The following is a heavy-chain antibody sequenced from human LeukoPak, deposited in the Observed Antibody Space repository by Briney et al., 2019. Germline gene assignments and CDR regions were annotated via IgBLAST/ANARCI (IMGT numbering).Heavy chain of an antibody. Sequence: GGSLRLSCAASGFTFSSYAMSWVRQAPGKGLEWVSAISGSGGSTYYADSVKGRFTISRDNSKNTLYLQMNSLRAEDTAVYYCAKSYSSYGYYYYGMDVWGQGTTVTVSS. CDR3: AKSYSSYGYYYYGMDV. CDR1: GFTFSSYA. D-gene: IGHD4-11*01. V-gene: IGHV3-23*01. J-gene: IGHJ6*02. CDR2: ISGSGGST.